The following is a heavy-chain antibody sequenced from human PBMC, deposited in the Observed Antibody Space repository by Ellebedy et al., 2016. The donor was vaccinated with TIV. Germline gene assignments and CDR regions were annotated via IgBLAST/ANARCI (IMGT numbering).Heavy chain of an antibody. CDR2: LKQDGFEK. Sequence: GESLKISCAASGFSLSNYWMTWVRQAPGRGLEWVATLKQDGFEKYYVDSVKGRFTISRDNAENSLYLQMNSLGAEDTAVYYCETSGSRSWDSAFEIWGQGTMVTVSS. CDR1: GFSLSNYW. CDR3: ETSGSRSWDSAFEI. D-gene: IGHD6-13*01. V-gene: IGHV3-7*03. J-gene: IGHJ3*02.